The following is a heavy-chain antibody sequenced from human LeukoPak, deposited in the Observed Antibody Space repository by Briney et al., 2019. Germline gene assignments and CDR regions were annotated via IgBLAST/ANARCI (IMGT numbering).Heavy chain of an antibody. V-gene: IGHV3-23*01. J-gene: IGHJ1*01. CDR2: ISGSGDSK. D-gene: IGHD3-22*01. CDR1: GFTFSSYA. CDR3: GKGGSYYDSPVYG. Sequence: GGSLRLSCAASGFTFSSYAMHWVRQAPGKGLEWVSVISGSGDSKYYADSVEGRFTISRDNSKNTLYLQMTSLRADDTALYYCGKGGSYYDSPVYGWGLGALVTVSS.